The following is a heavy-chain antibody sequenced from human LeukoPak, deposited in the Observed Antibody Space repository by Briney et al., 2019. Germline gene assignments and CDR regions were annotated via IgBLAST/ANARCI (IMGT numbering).Heavy chain of an antibody. D-gene: IGHD3-10*01. J-gene: IGHJ5*02. CDR3: ARGGAGTYYKRDGWFDP. Sequence: EASVKVSCKASGYTFNSYDINWVRQATGQGLEWMGWMNPNTGNTGYGERFQGRVTMTRDNSISTAYMELNSLTSEDTAVYYCARGGAGTYYKRDGWFDPWGQGTLVTVSS. V-gene: IGHV1-8*01. CDR1: GYTFNSYD. CDR2: MNPNTGNT.